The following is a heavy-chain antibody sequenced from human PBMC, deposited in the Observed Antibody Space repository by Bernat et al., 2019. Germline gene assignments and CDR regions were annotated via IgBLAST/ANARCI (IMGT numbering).Heavy chain of an antibody. CDR1: GYTFTSYG. D-gene: IGHD3-10*01. Sequence: QVQLVQSGAEVKKPGASVKVSCKASGYTFTSYGISWVRQAPGQGLEWMGWISAYNGNTNYAQKPQGRVTMTTDTSTSTAYMELRSLRSDDTAVYYCARRSNNLLWFGELSYNFDYWGQGTLVTVSS. CDR3: ARRSNNLLWFGELSYNFDY. V-gene: IGHV1-18*01. J-gene: IGHJ4*02. CDR2: ISAYNGNT.